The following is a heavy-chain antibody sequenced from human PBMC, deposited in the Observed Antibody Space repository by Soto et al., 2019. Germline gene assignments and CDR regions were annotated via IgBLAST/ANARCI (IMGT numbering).Heavy chain of an antibody. J-gene: IGHJ6*02. Sequence: ASVKVSCKVSGYTLTELSMHWVRQAPGKGLEWMGGFDPEDGETIYAQKFQGRVTMTEDTSTDTAYMELSSLRSEDTAVYYCATGPGGSSPLLYYYGMDVWGQGTTVTVSS. V-gene: IGHV1-24*01. CDR3: ATGPGGSSPLLYYYGMDV. CDR2: FDPEDGET. D-gene: IGHD6-13*01. CDR1: GYTLTELS.